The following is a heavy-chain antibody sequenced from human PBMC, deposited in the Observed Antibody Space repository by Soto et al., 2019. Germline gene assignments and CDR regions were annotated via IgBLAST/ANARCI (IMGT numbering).Heavy chain of an antibody. CDR1: GYSFAGYW. CDR2: IDPSDSQT. CDR3: ARQIYDSDTGPNFQYYFDS. Sequence: GESLKISCKGSGYSFAGYWITWVRQKPGKGLGWMGRIDPSDSQTYYSPSFRGHVTISVTKSITTVFLQWSSLRASDTAMYYCARQIYDSDTGPNFQYYFDSWGQGTPVTVSS. V-gene: IGHV5-10-1*01. D-gene: IGHD3-22*01. J-gene: IGHJ4*02.